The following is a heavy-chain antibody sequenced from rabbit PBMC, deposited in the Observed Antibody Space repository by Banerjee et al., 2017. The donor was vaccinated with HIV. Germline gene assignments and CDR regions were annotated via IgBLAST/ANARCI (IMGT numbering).Heavy chain of an antibody. V-gene: IGHV1S45*01. D-gene: IGHD7-1*01. CDR1: GFDLSSGYD. J-gene: IGHJ4*01. Sequence: QEQLVESGGGLVQPEGSLTLTCTASGFDLSSGYDMCWVRQAPGKGLEWIACIWTASSGGTYYATWAKGRFTISRTSSTTVTLQMTSLTAADTATYFCARDLAAVTGWNFGLWGPGTLVTVS. CDR2: IWTASSGGT. CDR3: ARDLAAVTGWNFGL.